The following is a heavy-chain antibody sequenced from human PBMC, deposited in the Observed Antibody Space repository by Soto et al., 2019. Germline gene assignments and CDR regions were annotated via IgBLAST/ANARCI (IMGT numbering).Heavy chain of an antibody. J-gene: IGHJ5*02. D-gene: IGHD3-3*01. V-gene: IGHV1-18*01. CDR3: ASDGGASFYDFWREGRVDP. CDR1: GYPFTSYG. Sequence: QVQLVQSGAEVKKPGASVKVSCKASGYPFTSYGISWVRQAPGQGRAWRGWISAYNGNTNYAQQLQGRVTMTTDTSTSTADMELRSLRSDDTAVYYCASDGGASFYDFWREGRVDPWGQGTLVTVSA. CDR2: ISAYNGNT.